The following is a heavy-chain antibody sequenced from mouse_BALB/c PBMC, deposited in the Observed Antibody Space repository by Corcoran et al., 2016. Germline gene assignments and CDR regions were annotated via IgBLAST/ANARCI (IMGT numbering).Heavy chain of an antibody. CDR2: IDPANGNT. CDR3: AFITTATGAMDY. CDR1: GFNIKDTY. Sequence: GQLQPSGAELVQRGALVKLSFTASGFNIKDTYMHWVKQRPEQGLEWIGRIDPANGNTKYDPKFQGKATITADTSSNTAYLQLSSLTSEDTAVYYWAFITTATGAMDYWGEGTAVTVSS. D-gene: IGHD1-2*01. J-gene: IGHJ4*01. V-gene: IGHV14-3*02.